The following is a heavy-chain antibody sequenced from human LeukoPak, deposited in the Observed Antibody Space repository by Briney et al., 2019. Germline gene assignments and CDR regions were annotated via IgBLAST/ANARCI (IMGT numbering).Heavy chain of an antibody. CDR3: AREYDSRARFDS. CDR1: GDGFTRHT. Sequence: GGSLRLSCAVSGDGFTRHTMNWLRRAPGKGLQWISYIWSTGEYIYYADSVKGRFTISRDNARTSVYLQMNSLRVEDTAIYYCAREYDSRARFDSWGQGTLVTVSS. D-gene: IGHD6-13*01. V-gene: IGHV3-21*05. J-gene: IGHJ4*02. CDR2: IWSTGEYI.